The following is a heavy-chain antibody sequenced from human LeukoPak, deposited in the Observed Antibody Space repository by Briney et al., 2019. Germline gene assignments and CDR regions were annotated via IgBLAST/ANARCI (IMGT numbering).Heavy chain of an antibody. D-gene: IGHD3-3*01. V-gene: IGHV3-23*01. CDR3: TRAVDLWSGYPQPNWFHP. CDR2: MSTSGGST. J-gene: IGHJ5*02. CDR1: GFTFSSYA. Sequence: GGSLRLSCAASGFTFSSYAMSWVRQAPGKGLEWVSAMSTSGGSTYYADSVKGRFTISRDNSKNTLFLQMNSLRAEDTAVYYCTRAVDLWSGYPQPNWFHPWGQEPLVSSSS.